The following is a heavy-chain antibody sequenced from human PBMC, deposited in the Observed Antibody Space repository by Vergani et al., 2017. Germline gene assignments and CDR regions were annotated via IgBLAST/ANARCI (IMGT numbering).Heavy chain of an antibody. Sequence: EVQLVESGGGLVQPGGSLRLSCAASGFTFSSYEMNWVRQAPGTGLEWVSYISSSGSTIYYADSVKGRFTISRDNAKNSLYLQMNSLRAEDTAVYYCARDLPYYDILTGYPSWGQGTLVTVSS. CDR1: GFTFSSYE. J-gene: IGHJ5*02. CDR2: ISSSGSTI. V-gene: IGHV3-48*03. D-gene: IGHD3-9*01. CDR3: ARDLPYYDILTGYPS.